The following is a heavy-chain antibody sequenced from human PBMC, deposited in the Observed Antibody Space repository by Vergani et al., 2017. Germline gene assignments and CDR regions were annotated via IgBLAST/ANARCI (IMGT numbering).Heavy chain of an antibody. Sequence: QVQLVQSGAEVKKPGSSVKVSCKASGGTFRSYAISGVRQAPGQGLEWMGGIIPIFGTANYAQKFQGRVTSTADEYTSTAYMELSSLRSEDTALYDCARVHVYCSGGSCYTGYFQHWGQGTLVTVS. CDR3: ARVHVYCSGGSCYTGYFQH. J-gene: IGHJ1*01. CDR1: GGTFRSYA. V-gene: IGHV1-69*01. CDR2: IIPIFGTA. D-gene: IGHD2-15*01.